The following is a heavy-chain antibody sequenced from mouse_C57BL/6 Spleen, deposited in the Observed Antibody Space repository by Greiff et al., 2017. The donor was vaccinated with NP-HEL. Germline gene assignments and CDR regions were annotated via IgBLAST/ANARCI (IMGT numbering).Heavy chain of an antibody. J-gene: IGHJ1*03. CDR1: GYTFTSYW. CDR3: ARLLRPGDWDFDV. V-gene: IGHV1-50*01. D-gene: IGHD1-2*01. CDR2: IDPSDSYT. Sequence: QVQLQQPGAELVKPGASVKLSCKASGYTFTSYWMQWVKQRPGQGLEWIGEIDPSDSYTNYNQKFKGKATLTVDKSSSTAYMQLSSLTSEDSAVYYCARLLRPGDWDFDVWGTGTTVTVSS.